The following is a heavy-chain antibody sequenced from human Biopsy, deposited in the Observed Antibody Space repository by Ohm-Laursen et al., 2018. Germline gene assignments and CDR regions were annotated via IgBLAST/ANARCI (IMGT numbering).Heavy chain of an antibody. CDR1: GGSISSYY. CDR3: ARGDYFDSNGYFWFDP. V-gene: IGHV4-59*08. J-gene: IGHJ5*02. Sequence: SQTLSLTCIVSGGSISSYYWTWIRQPPGKGLEWIGDVYYSGSTNRNPSLKSRVTILVDTSKNHFSLKLNSVTAADTAVYYCARGDYFDSNGYFWFDPWGQGTLVTVSS. D-gene: IGHD3-22*01. CDR2: VYYSGST.